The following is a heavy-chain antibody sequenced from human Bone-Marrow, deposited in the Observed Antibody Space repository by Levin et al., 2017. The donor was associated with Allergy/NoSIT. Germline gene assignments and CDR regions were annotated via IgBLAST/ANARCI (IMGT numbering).Heavy chain of an antibody. CDR2: IYYSGST. Sequence: PSQTLSLTCTVSGGSISSYYWSWIRQPPGKGLEWIGYIYYSGSTNYNPSLKSRVTISVDTSKNQFSLKLSSVTAADTAVYYCARGREALLERRGGNWFDPWGQGTLVTVSS. J-gene: IGHJ5*02. CDR1: GGSISSYY. CDR3: ARGREALLERRGGNWFDP. V-gene: IGHV4-59*01. D-gene: IGHD1-1*01.